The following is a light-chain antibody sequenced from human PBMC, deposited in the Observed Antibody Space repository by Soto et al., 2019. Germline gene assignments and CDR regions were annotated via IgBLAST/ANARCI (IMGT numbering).Light chain of an antibody. J-gene: IGLJ2*01. Sequence: QAVVTQEPSFSVSPGGTVTLTCGLSSGSVSTSYYPSWYQQTPGQAPRTLIYSTNTRSSGVPDRFSGSILGNKAALTITGAQADDESDYYCVLYMGSGMSVFGGGTNSPS. CDR2: STN. V-gene: IGLV8-61*01. CDR3: VLYMGSGMSV. CDR1: SGSVSTSYY.